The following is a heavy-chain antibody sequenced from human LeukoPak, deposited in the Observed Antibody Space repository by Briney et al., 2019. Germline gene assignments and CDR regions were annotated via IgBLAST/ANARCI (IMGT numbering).Heavy chain of an antibody. D-gene: IGHD2-15*01. Sequence: ASVKVSCKASGYTFTGYYMHWVRQAPGQGLEWMGWINPNSGGTNHAQKFQGRVTMTRDTSISTAYMELSRLRSDDTAVYYCARVDCSGGSCYLFSDWGQGTLATVSS. V-gene: IGHV1-2*02. J-gene: IGHJ4*02. CDR2: INPNSGGT. CDR3: ARVDCSGGSCYLFSD. CDR1: GYTFTGYY.